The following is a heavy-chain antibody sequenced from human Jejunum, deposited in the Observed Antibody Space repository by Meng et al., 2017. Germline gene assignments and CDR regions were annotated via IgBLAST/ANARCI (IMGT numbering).Heavy chain of an antibody. Sequence: QGQLSQSGPGLLKPSQTLPLACAISGDSVSSNSAAWNWIRQSPSRGLEWLGRTYYRSKWYSDYAVSVKSRITINTDTSKNQLSLQLNSVTPEDTAVYYCARDESRLLRSWGQGTLVTVSS. CDR3: ARDESRLLRS. V-gene: IGHV6-1*01. D-gene: IGHD3-22*01. J-gene: IGHJ5*02. CDR2: TYYRSKWYS. CDR1: GDSVSSNSAA.